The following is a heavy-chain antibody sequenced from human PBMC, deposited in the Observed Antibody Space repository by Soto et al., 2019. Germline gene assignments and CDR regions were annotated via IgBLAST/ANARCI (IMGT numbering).Heavy chain of an antibody. CDR2: INPTGGAT. Sequence: QVQLVQSGAEVKKPGASVIVSCKASGYTFTIYYIQWVRQAPGRGLEWMGRINPTGGATSYAQKFHGSVTKTSDTSTSTVYMELNTVRSEDTAVYYCATALAPYKSSDIWGQGTLVTVSS. CDR1: GYTFTIYY. CDR3: ATALAPYKSSDI. D-gene: IGHD1-1*01. J-gene: IGHJ4*02. V-gene: IGHV1-46*01.